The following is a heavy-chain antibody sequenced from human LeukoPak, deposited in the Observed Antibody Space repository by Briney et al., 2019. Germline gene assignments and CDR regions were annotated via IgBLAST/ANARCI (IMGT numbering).Heavy chain of an antibody. CDR3: ARDSRDYEDYYYYYMDV. CDR1: GYTFTSYG. CDR2: ISAYNGNT. Sequence: GASVKVSCKASGYTFTSYGISWVRQAPGQGLEWMGWISAYNGNTNYAQKLQGRVTMTTDTSTSTAYMELRSLRSEDTAVYYCARDSRDYEDYYYYYMDVWGKGTTVTVSS. D-gene: IGHD4-17*01. J-gene: IGHJ6*03. V-gene: IGHV1-18*01.